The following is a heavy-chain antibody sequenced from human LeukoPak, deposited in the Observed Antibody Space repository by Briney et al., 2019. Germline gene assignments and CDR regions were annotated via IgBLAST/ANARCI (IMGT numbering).Heavy chain of an antibody. CDR3: ARGLLDSSGYYSSGDAFDI. CDR2: ISAYNGNT. CDR1: GYTFTSYG. J-gene: IGHJ3*02. V-gene: IGHV1-18*01. D-gene: IGHD3-22*01. Sequence: GASVKVSCKASGYTFTSYGISWVRQAPGQGLEWMGWISAYNGNTNYAQKLQGRVTMTTDTSTSTAYMELRSLRSDDTAVYYCARGLLDSSGYYSSGDAFDIWGQGTMVAVSS.